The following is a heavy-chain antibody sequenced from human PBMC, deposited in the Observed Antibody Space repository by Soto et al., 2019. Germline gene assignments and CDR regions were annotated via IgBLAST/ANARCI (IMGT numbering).Heavy chain of an antibody. D-gene: IGHD1-26*01. CDR1: GFTFSTYA. CDR2: ISGGGGTT. J-gene: IGHJ6*02. V-gene: IGHV3-23*01. Sequence: LXLSCATSGFTFSTYAMNWVRQAPGKGLEWFSAISGGGGTTYSADSVKGRVTISRDNSKNTLYLQMNSLRAEDTAVYYCAKVSLGALTFTDYYYYGLDVWGQGTTVTVSS. CDR3: AKVSLGALTFTDYYYYGLDV.